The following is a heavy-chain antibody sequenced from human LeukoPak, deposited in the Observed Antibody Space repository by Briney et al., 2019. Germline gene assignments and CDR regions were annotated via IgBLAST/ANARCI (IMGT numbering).Heavy chain of an antibody. J-gene: IGHJ4*02. Sequence: PSETLSLTCTVSGGSISSYYWSWIRQPPGKGLEWIGYIYYSGSTNYNPSLKSRVTISVDTSKNQFSLKLSSVTAADTAVYYCARPEVDTAMVFDYWGQGTLVTVSS. V-gene: IGHV4-59*01. D-gene: IGHD5-18*01. CDR3: ARPEVDTAMVFDY. CDR1: GGSISSYY. CDR2: IYYSGST.